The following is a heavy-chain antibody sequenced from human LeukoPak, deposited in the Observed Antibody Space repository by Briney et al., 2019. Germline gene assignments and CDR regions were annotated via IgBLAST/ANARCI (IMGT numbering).Heavy chain of an antibody. CDR3: ARIKGGTSAAISY. CDR1: GFTFSGYW. V-gene: IGHV3-7*01. J-gene: IGHJ4*02. D-gene: IGHD2-15*01. CDR2: IEQDGSEK. Sequence: PGGSLRLSCAASGFTFSGYWMSWVRQPPGKGLEWVANIEQDGSEKYYVDSVKGRFTIFKDNAKNSLFLQMNSLRVEDTAVYYCARIKGGTSAAISYWGQGTLVIVSS.